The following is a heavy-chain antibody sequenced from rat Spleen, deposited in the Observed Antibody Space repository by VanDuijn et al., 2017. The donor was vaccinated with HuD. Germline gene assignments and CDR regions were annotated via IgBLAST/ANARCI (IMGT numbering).Heavy chain of an antibody. CDR1: GFTFSDYN. CDR2: ITNGGGAT. J-gene: IGHJ4*01. D-gene: IGHD1-2*01. V-gene: IGHV5-25*01. CDR3: AKEARDYSSYIYPPYVMDA. Sequence: EVQLVESGGGLVQPGRSLKLSCAASGFTFSDYNMAWVRQAPKKGLEWIASITNGGGATYYPDSVKGRFTISRDDAKSTVYLQMNSLRSEDTATYYCAKEARDYSSYIYPPYVMDAWGQGASVTVSS.